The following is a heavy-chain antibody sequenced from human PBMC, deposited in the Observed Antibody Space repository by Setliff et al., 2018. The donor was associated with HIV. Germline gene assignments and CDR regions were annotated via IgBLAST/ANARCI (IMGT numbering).Heavy chain of an antibody. CDR3: ASTYYNFWSGYQGIDY. J-gene: IGHJ4*02. CDR1: GGSISSYY. Sequence: SETLSLTCTVSGGSISSYYWSWIRQPPGKGLEWIGYIYTSGSTNYNPSLMSRVTISVDTSKNQFSLKLSSVTAADTAVYYCASTYYNFWSGYQGIDYWGQGTLVTVSS. D-gene: IGHD3-3*01. V-gene: IGHV4-4*08. CDR2: IYTSGST.